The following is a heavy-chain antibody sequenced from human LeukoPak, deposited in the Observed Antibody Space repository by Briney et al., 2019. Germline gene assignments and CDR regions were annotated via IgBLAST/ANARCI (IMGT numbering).Heavy chain of an antibody. CDR3: ARDVVAVDSNWFDP. CDR1: GYTFSGYH. CDR2: IDPYSGGT. Sequence: GASVKVSCKTSGYTFSGYHIHWMRQAPGQGLEWIGWIDPYSGGTHFAEKFQGRVTLTRDTSITTLYMELTNLKSDDTSIYFCARDVVAVDSNWFDPWGQGTPVTVSS. J-gene: IGHJ5*02. V-gene: IGHV1-2*02. D-gene: IGHD6-19*01.